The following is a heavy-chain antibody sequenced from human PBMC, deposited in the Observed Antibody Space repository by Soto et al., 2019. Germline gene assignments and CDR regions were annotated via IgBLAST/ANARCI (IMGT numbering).Heavy chain of an antibody. V-gene: IGHV5-51*01. J-gene: IGHJ3*02. Sequence: GESLKISCKGSGYSFTSYWIGWVRQMPGKGLEWMGIIYPGDSDTRYSPSFQGQVTISADKSISTAYLQWSSLKASDTAMYYCARAAQYYYDSSGYLSLSTAGAFDIWGQGTMVTVSS. CDR2: IYPGDSDT. CDR3: ARAAQYYYDSSGYLSLSTAGAFDI. CDR1: GYSFTSYW. D-gene: IGHD3-22*01.